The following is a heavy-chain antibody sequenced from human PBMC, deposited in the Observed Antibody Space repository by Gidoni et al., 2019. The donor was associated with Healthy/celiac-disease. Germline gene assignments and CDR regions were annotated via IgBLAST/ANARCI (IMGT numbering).Heavy chain of an antibody. CDR2: INQSGST. CDR1: GGSFSGYY. V-gene: IGHV4-34*01. Sequence: QVQLPQWGAGLLKPSETLSLACAVYGGSFSGYYWIWTRPPPGKGLEWIGEINQSGSTNYNPTLKSRVTISVDTAKNQFSLKLSSVTAAVTAVYYCARGIQTGDYGDDVYYYYGMDVWGQGTTVTVSS. J-gene: IGHJ6*02. D-gene: IGHD4-17*01. CDR3: ARGIQTGDYGDDVYYYYGMDV.